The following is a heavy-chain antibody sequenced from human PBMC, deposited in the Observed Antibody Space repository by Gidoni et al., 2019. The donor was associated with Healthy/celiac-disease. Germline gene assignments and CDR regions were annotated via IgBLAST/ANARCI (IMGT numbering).Heavy chain of an antibody. Sequence: EVRLVESGGVVVQPGGSLRLSCAASGCTFDDHTMHWVRQAPGKCLVWVSLITWDGDSTYYADSVKGRFTISRDSSKNSLYLHLTSLRTDDTAFYYCAKPIVSYYYFDYLGQGTLVTVSS. CDR1: GCTFDDHT. D-gene: IGHD1-26*01. V-gene: IGHV3-43*01. CDR2: ITWDGDST. CDR3: AKPIVSYYYFDY. J-gene: IGHJ4*02.